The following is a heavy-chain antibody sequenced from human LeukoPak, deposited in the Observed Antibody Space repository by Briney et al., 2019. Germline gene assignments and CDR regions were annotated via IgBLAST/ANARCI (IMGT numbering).Heavy chain of an antibody. CDR2: IGSSGLII. D-gene: IGHD2-15*01. CDR1: GFNFNNYS. J-gene: IGHJ3*01. CDR3: ARGISAVVPRAFDL. Sequence: GGSLRLSCVASGFNFNNYSLNWVRQAPGKGLEWVSYIGSSGLIIYYADSVKGRLTISRDNAKNSLFLQMSSLRAEDTAVYYCARGISAVVPRAFDLWGQGTMVTVSS. V-gene: IGHV3-48*04.